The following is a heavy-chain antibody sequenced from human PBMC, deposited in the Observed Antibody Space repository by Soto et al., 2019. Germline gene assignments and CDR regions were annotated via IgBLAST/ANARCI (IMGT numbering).Heavy chain of an antibody. CDR1: GFTFSDYY. V-gene: IGHV3-11*06. CDR3: ARDRAKDTAMVNVFDY. CDR2: ISSSSSYT. D-gene: IGHD5-18*01. J-gene: IGHJ4*02. Sequence: GGSLRLSCAASGFTFSDYYMSWIRQAPGKGLEWVSYISSSSSYTNYADSVKGRFTISRDNAKNSLYLQMNSLRAEDTAVYYCARDRAKDTAMVNVFDYWGQGTLVTVSS.